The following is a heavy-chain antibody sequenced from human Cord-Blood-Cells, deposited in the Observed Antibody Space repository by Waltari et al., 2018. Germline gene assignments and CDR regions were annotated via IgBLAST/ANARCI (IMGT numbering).Heavy chain of an antibody. CDR1: GGSISSSSYY. D-gene: IGHD6-13*01. J-gene: IGHJ4*02. CDR3: ARPGRAAGTDVDY. Sequence: QLQLQESGPGLVKPSETLSLTCTVSGGSISSSSYYWGWIRQPPGKGLEWIGSIYYSGRTDYNPSHKSRVTISVGTSKNQFSRKLSSVTAADTAVYYCARPGRAAGTDVDYWGQGTLVTVSS. V-gene: IGHV4-39*07. CDR2: IYYSGRT.